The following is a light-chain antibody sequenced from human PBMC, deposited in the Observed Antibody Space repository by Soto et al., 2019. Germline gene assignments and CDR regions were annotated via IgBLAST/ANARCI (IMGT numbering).Light chain of an antibody. CDR1: SSDVGGYTY. J-gene: IGLJ2*01. CDR2: DVS. Sequence: QSALTQPASVSGSPGQSITISCTGTSSDVGGYTYVSWYQQHPGKAPKLMIYDVSNRPSGVSNRFPGSKSGNTASLTISGLQAEDAADYYCSSYTSSSTEVFGGGTKLTVL. V-gene: IGLV2-14*01. CDR3: SSYTSSSTEV.